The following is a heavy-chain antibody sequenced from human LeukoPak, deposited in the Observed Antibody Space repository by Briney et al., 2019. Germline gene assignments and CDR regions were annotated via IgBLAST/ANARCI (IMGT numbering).Heavy chain of an antibody. CDR2: INEGANVK. CDR1: GFTFSAYW. J-gene: IGHJ4*02. Sequence: GGSLRLSCAAAGFTFSAYWMTWVRQAPGKGLEWLANINEGANVKFYVDSVKGRFIISRDNTKNSLYLQMSILRAEDTALYYCARVGKNGWDFDHWGQGTLVTVSS. CDR3: ARVGKNGWDFDH. D-gene: IGHD6-19*01. V-gene: IGHV3-7*01.